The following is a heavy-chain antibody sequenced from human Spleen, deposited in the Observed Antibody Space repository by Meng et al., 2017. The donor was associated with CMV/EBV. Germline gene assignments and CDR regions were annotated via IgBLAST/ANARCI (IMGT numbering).Heavy chain of an antibody. CDR2: IIPIFGTP. D-gene: IGHD2-2*02. J-gene: IGHJ4*02. Sequence: SVKVSCKASGGTFITYAINWVRLAPGQGLEWMGAIIPIFGTPNYAQKFQGRVTVTTDESTSTAYMELSSLRSEDTAVYFCASSRDCTGTNCYSPGLDYWGQGALVTVSS. CDR1: GGTFITYA. CDR3: ASSRDCTGTNCYSPGLDY. V-gene: IGHV1-69*05.